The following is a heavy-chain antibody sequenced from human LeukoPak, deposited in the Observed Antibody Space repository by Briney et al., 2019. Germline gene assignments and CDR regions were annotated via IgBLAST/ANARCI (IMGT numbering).Heavy chain of an antibody. CDR3: ARASIAARPFDY. D-gene: IGHD6-6*01. J-gene: IGHJ4*02. CDR2: IYYSGST. V-gene: IGHV4-39*07. CDR1: GGPISSSSYY. Sequence: SETLSLTCTVSGGPISSSSYYWGWIRQPPGKGLEWIGSIYYSGSTYYNPSLKSRVTISVDTSKNQFSLKLSSVTAADTAVYYCARASIAARPFDYWGQGTLVTVSS.